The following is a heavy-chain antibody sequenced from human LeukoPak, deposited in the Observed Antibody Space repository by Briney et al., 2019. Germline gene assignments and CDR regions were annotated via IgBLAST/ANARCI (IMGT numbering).Heavy chain of an antibody. Sequence: KPSETLSLTCTVSGGSINNYYWNWIRQPPGKGLEWIGYIHYTGTPTYNPSLESRVAISLDTSKNQFSLKLNSVTAADTAVYYCARGAANPLNYYYYMDVWGKGTTVTVSS. D-gene: IGHD4/OR15-4a*01. CDR2: IHYTGTP. CDR3: ARGAANPLNYYYYMDV. J-gene: IGHJ6*03. CDR1: GGSINNYY. V-gene: IGHV4-59*01.